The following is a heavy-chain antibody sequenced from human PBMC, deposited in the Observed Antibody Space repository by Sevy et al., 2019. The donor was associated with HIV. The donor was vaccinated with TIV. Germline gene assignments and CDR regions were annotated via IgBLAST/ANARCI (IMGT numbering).Heavy chain of an antibody. CDR1: GFTFSSYW. V-gene: IGHV3-7*01. Sequence: GGSLRLSCAASGFTFSSYWMSWVRQAPGKGLEWVANIKQDGSEKYYVDSVKGRFTISRDNAKNSLYLQMNSLRAEDTAVYYCARDFAVVVAATSGGFDYWVQGTLVTVSS. CDR3: ARDFAVVVAATSGGFDY. CDR2: IKQDGSEK. J-gene: IGHJ4*02. D-gene: IGHD2-15*01.